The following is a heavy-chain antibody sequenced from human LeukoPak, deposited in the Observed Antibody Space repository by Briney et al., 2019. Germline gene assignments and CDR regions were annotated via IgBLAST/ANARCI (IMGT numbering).Heavy chain of an antibody. V-gene: IGHV1-2*02. Sequence: ASVKVSCKASGYTFSGYYIHWIRQAPGQGLEWMGWINPNNGDTKYAQTFHGRVTMTRDTSIRTAYMELSGLRYDDTALYYCARYSNYYDSTDYLDHWGQGSQIIVSS. CDR2: INPNNGDT. CDR3: ARYSNYYDSTDYLDH. D-gene: IGHD3-9*01. CDR1: GYTFSGYY. J-gene: IGHJ4*02.